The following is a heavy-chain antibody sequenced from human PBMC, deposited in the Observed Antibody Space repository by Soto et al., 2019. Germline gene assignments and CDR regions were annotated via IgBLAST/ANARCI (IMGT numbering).Heavy chain of an antibody. V-gene: IGHV2-5*02. CDR1: GFSLSTSGVG. Sequence: QITLKESGPPLVKPTQTLTLTCTFSGFSLSTSGVGVGWIRQPPGKALEWLAGIYWDDYKHYSPSLKSRLTFTKDTSKNLVVHTMTNMDPVDTATYYGAHKGYGDYPLDYWGQGTLLTVSS. D-gene: IGHD4-17*01. CDR2: IYWDDYK. CDR3: AHKGYGDYPLDY. J-gene: IGHJ4*02.